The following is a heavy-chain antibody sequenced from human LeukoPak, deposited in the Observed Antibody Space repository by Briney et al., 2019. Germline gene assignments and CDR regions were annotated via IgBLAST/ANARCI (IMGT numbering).Heavy chain of an antibody. CDR3: ARDRTGYSDY. V-gene: IGHV1-2*02. D-gene: IGHD3/OR15-3a*01. J-gene: IGHJ4*02. Sequence: ASVKVSCKASGYTFIGYYMHWVRQAPGQGLEWMGWINPNSGGTNYAQKFQGRVNMTRDTSISTAYMELRRLRSDDTAVYYCARDRTGYSDYWGQGTLVTVSS. CDR1: GYTFIGYY. CDR2: INPNSGGT.